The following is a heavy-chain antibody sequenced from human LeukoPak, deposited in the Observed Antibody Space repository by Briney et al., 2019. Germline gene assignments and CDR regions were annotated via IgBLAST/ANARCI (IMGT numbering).Heavy chain of an antibody. D-gene: IGHD6-19*01. CDR1: GYTFTSYY. J-gene: IGHJ3*02. CDR2: ISAYNGNT. Sequence: ASVKVSCKASGYTFTSYYMHWVRPAPGQGLEWVGWISAYNGNTNYAQKLQGRVTMTTDTSTSTAYMELRSLRSDDTAVYYCARDGLAIDAFDIWGQGTMVTVSS. CDR3: ARDGLAIDAFDI. V-gene: IGHV1-18*04.